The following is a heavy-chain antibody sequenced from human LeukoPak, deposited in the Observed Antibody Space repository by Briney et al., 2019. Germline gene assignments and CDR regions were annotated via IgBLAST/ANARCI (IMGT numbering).Heavy chain of an antibody. D-gene: IGHD4-17*01. J-gene: IGHJ4*02. CDR1: GGSFSGYY. CDR3: ARERYGDYIFDY. CDR2: INHSGST. V-gene: IGHV4-34*01. Sequence: SETLSLTCAVYGGSFSGYYWSWIRQPPGKGLEWIGEINHSGSTNYNPSLKSRVTISVDTSKNQFSLKLSSVTAADTAVYYCARERYGDYIFDYWGQGTLVTVSS.